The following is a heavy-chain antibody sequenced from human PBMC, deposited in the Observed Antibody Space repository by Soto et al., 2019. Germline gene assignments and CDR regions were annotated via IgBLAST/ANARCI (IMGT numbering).Heavy chain of an antibody. J-gene: IGHJ5*02. CDR1: GFTFSSYT. Sequence: GGSLRLSCAASGFTFSSYTMNWVRQAPGKGLEWVSSISSSSYIYYADSVKGRFTISRDNAKNSLYLQMNSLRAEDTAVYYCARDLKLPAAIQLSHNCFDPWGQGTLVTVSS. V-gene: IGHV3-21*01. D-gene: IGHD2-2*01. CDR2: ISSSSYI. CDR3: ARDLKLPAAIQLSHNCFDP.